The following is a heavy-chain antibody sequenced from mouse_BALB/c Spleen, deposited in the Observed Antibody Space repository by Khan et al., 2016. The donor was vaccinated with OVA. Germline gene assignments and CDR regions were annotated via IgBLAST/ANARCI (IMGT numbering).Heavy chain of an antibody. Sequence: QVQLKQSGPGLVQPSQSLSITCTVSGFSLTNYGVHWIRQSPGKGLEWLGVIWSGGSTDYDATFISRLSISKDNSKSQVFFKMNSLQANDTAIYYCARNHDYDDGLAYWGQGTLVTVS. CDR3: ARNHDYDDGLAY. CDR2: IWSGGST. D-gene: IGHD2-4*01. CDR1: GFSLTNYG. J-gene: IGHJ3*01. V-gene: IGHV2-2*02.